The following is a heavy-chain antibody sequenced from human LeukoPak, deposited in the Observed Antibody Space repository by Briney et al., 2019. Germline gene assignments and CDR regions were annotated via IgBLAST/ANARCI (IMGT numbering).Heavy chain of an antibody. CDR1: GFTFRSYA. CDR3: AKDFYGSGINWFDP. J-gene: IGHJ5*02. CDR2: ISGSGGSA. D-gene: IGHD3-10*01. Sequence: GGSLRLSCAASGFTFRSYAMSWVRQAPGKGLEWVSAISGSGGSAYYAGSVKGRFTISRDDSKNTLYLQMNSLRAEDTAVYYCAKDFYGSGINWFDPWGQGALVTVSS. V-gene: IGHV3-23*01.